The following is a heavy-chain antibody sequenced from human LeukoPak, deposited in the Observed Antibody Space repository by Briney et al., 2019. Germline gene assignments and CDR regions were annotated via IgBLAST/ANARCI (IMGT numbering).Heavy chain of an antibody. J-gene: IGHJ6*03. D-gene: IGHD3-10*01. Sequence: PGGSLRLSCAASGFTFSSYAMSWVRQAPGKGLEWVSAISGSGGSTDYADSVKGRFTISRDNSKNTLYLQMNSLRAEDTAVYYCAKDFMVPSDYYMDVWGKGTTVTVSS. CDR2: ISGSGGST. CDR1: GFTFSSYA. CDR3: AKDFMVPSDYYMDV. V-gene: IGHV3-23*01.